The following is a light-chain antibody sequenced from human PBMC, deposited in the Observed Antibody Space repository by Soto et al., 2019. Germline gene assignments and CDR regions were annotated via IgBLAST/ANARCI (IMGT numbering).Light chain of an antibody. V-gene: IGKV1-5*01. CDR1: QRVTTW. CDR2: DAS. J-gene: IGKJ1*01. Sequence: DIQMTQSPSTLSASVGDRVTITCRASQRVTTWLAWYQQRPGKAPKLLIYDASTLESGVPSRFSASGLGTEFTLTISSLQSEDFATYYCQQYNGYSWTFGQGTKVDNK. CDR3: QQYNGYSWT.